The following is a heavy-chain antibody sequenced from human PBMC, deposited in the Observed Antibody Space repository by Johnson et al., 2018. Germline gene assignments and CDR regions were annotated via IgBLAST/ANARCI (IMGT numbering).Heavy chain of an antibody. J-gene: IGHJ6*02. Sequence: QVQLVESGAEVKKPGSSVKVSCKASGGTFSSYAISWVRQAPGQGLEWMGGIIPIFGTTNYAQKFQGRVTITAAESTNTAYMALSSLRSEDTAGYYGSRALVPCSGGSCYFPTRYYYYGMDVWGQGTTVTVSS. D-gene: IGHD2-15*01. V-gene: IGHV1-69*01. CDR3: SRALVPCSGGSCYFPTRYYYYGMDV. CDR1: GGTFSSYA. CDR2: IIPIFGTT.